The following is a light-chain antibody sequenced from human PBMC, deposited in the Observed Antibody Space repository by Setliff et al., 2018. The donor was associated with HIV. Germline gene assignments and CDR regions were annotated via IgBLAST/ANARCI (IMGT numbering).Light chain of an antibody. Sequence: QSVLTQPPSVSGAPGQRVTISCTGSSSNIGAGYDIHWYQQLPGTAPKLLIYYDSDRPSGIPERFSGSNSGNTATLTISRVEAGDEADYYCQVWDTSRDHGVFGGGTKLTVL. J-gene: IGLJ2*01. CDR2: YDS. V-gene: IGLV1-40*01. CDR1: SSNIGAGYD. CDR3: QVWDTSRDHGV.